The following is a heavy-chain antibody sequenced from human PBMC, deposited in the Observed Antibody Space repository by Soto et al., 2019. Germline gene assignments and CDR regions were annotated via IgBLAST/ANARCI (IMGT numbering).Heavy chain of an antibody. J-gene: IGHJ4*02. CDR1: GGSISSYY. V-gene: IGHV4-59*12. CDR2: IYYSGST. CDR3: ARVVASNRYFDS. Sequence: SETLSLTCTVSGGSISSYYWSWIRQLPGKGLEWIGYIYYSGSTYYNPSLKSRLMMAVDTSKNQFSLRLSSVTAADTAVYYCARVVASNRYFDSWGQGTLVTVSS. D-gene: IGHD5-12*01.